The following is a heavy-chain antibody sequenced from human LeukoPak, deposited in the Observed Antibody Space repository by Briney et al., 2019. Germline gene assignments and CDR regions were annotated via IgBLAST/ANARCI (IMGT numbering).Heavy chain of an antibody. V-gene: IGHV3-23*01. CDR1: GFTFSSYA. CDR3: ARWIQLWSPFDY. CDR2: ISGSGGST. J-gene: IGHJ4*02. D-gene: IGHD5-18*01. Sequence: PGGSLRLSCAASGFTFSSYAMSWVRQAPGKGLEWVSAISGSGGSTYYADSVKGRFTISRDNSKNTLYLQMNSLRAEDTALYYCARWIQLWSPFDYWGQGTLVTVSS.